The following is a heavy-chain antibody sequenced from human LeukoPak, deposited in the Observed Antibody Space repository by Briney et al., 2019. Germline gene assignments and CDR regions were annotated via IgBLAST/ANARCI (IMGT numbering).Heavy chain of an antibody. Sequence: PSETLSLTCAVYGGSFSGYYWSWIRQPPGKGLEWVVEINHSGSTNYNPSPKSRVTISVDTSKNQLSLKLSSVTAADTAVYYCARGGGVGYSSGWYFDYWGQGTPVTV. CDR2: INHSGST. CDR1: GGSFSGYY. J-gene: IGHJ4*02. D-gene: IGHD6-19*01. CDR3: ARGGGVGYSSGWYFDY. V-gene: IGHV4-34*01.